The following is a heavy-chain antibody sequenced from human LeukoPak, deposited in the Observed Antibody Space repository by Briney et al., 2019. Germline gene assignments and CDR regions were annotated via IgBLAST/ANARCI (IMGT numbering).Heavy chain of an antibody. CDR2: ISSSSSTI. D-gene: IGHD3-22*01. V-gene: IGHV3-48*01. J-gene: IGHJ6*03. CDR3: ASSKTDSIHMDV. CDR1: GFTFSSYS. Sequence: PGGSLRLSCAASGFTFSSYSMNWVRQAPGKGLEWVSYISSSSSTIYYADSVKGRFTISRDNAKNPLYLQMNSLRAEDTAVYYCASSKTDSIHMDVWGKGTTVTVSS.